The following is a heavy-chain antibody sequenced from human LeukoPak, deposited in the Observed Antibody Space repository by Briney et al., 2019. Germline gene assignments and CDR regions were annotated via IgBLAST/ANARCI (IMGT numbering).Heavy chain of an antibody. Sequence: ASVTVSCKASGYIFTSYGISWVRQAPGQGLEWMGWISAYYGNTNYAQKLQGRVTMPTETSTSTAYMQLRSLRSDDTAVYYCARPYYDSSAPPYDYWGQETLVTVSS. CDR3: ARPYYDSSAPPYDY. D-gene: IGHD3-22*01. CDR2: ISAYYGNT. CDR1: GYIFTSYG. V-gene: IGHV1-18*01. J-gene: IGHJ4*02.